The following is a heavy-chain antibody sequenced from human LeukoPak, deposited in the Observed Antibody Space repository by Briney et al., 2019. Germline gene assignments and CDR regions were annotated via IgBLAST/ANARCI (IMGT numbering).Heavy chain of an antibody. V-gene: IGHV3-49*04. Sequence: GGSLRLSCIASGFIFGDHAMSWVRQAPGKGLEWVGFIRSKAYGATTEYAASVKGRFTISRDDSKGIAYLQMNNLNTEDTALYYCTRGPILLWIHNGMDVRGHGTTVTVSS. D-gene: IGHD3-10*01. CDR1: GFIFGDHA. CDR2: IRSKAYGATT. J-gene: IGHJ6*02. CDR3: TRGPILLWIHNGMDV.